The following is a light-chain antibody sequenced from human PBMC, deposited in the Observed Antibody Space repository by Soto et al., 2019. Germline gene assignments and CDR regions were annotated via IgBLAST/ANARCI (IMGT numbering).Light chain of an antibody. Sequence: EIVMTQSPATLFLSPGERATHYXRASESVTNDLSWYQQKAGQXTRLIXXGPXTRATEIPATFIGSGSGREFTLTISSLQSEYFAFYYCQQYNKWPPGTFGGGTKVDI. V-gene: IGKV3-15*01. CDR2: GPX. CDR1: ESVTND. J-gene: IGKJ4*01. CDR3: QQYNKWPPGT.